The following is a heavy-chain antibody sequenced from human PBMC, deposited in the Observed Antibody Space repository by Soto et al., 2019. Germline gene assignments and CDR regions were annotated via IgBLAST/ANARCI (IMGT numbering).Heavy chain of an antibody. J-gene: IGHJ5*02. CDR2: ISYDGSHK. D-gene: IGHD3-10*01. CDR1: GFTFSSFG. Sequence: QVQLVESGGGVVHPGRSLRLSCAASGFTFSSFGMHWVRHTPDKGLEWLAVISYDGSHKLHADSVQGRFTISRDNSRNTLSLQMNSLRTEDTAVYYCAKDLGLDASASYPYHWGQGTLVTVSS. CDR3: AKDLGLDASASYPYH. V-gene: IGHV3-30*18.